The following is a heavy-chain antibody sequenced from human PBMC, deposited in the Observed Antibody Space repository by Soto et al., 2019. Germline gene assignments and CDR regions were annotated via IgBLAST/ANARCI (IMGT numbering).Heavy chain of an antibody. Sequence: GGSLRLSCAASGFTFTNYAMNWVRQAPGKGLEWVSEISGSGDIIYYSDSVKGRFTISRDNSKNTLYLQMNSLRAEDTAVYYCAKSGRSSWSREDYYFDYWGQGTLVTVSS. CDR3: AKSGRSSWSREDYYFDY. CDR2: ISGSGDII. J-gene: IGHJ4*02. D-gene: IGHD6-13*01. CDR1: GFTFTNYA. V-gene: IGHV3-23*01.